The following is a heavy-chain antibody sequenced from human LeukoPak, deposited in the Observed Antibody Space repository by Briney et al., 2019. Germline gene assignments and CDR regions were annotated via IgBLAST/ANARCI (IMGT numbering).Heavy chain of an antibody. CDR3: ARLLHYGSGTYYNFDY. J-gene: IGHJ4*02. D-gene: IGHD3-10*01. CDR1: GGSISSYY. Sequence: SETLSLTCTVSGGSISSYYWSWIRQPPGKGLEWIGYIYYSGSTNYNPSLKSRVTISVDTSKNQFSLKLSSVTAADTAVYYCARLLHYGSGTYYNFDYWGQGTLVTVSS. V-gene: IGHV4-59*01. CDR2: IYYSGST.